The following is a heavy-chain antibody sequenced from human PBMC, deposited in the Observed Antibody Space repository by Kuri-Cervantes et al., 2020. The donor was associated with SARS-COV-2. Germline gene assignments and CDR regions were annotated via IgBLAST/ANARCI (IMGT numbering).Heavy chain of an antibody. CDR1: GGSFSGYY. V-gene: IGHV4-34*01. CDR2: INHSGST. J-gene: IGHJ4*02. D-gene: IGHD3-16*01. CDR3: ASPGLGESGPDLAY. Sequence: ESLKISCAVYGGSFSGYYWSWIRQPPGKGLEWIGEINHSGSTNYNPSLKSRVTISVDTSKNQFSLKLSSVTAADTAVYYCASPGLGESGPDLAYWGQGTLVTVSS.